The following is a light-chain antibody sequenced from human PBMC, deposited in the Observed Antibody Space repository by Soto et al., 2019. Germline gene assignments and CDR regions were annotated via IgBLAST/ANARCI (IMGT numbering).Light chain of an antibody. Sequence: DIQMTQSPSSLSASVGDRVTITCQASQGIRNDLSWYQQRQGKAPKRLIYAASSLQIGVPSRFSGSGSGTEFTLTISSLQPEDFATYYCLQHNSYPWTFGQGTKVEIK. CDR3: LQHNSYPWT. V-gene: IGKV1-17*01. CDR2: AAS. CDR1: QGIRND. J-gene: IGKJ1*01.